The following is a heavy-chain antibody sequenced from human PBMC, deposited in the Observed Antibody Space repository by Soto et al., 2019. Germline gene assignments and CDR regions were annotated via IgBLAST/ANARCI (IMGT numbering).Heavy chain of an antibody. CDR2: IYYSGST. J-gene: IGHJ5*02. CDR1: GGSINSYY. D-gene: IGHD3-16*02. Sequence: SETLSLTCTVSGGSINSYYWSWIRQPPGKGLEWIGYIYYSGSTNYNPSLKSRVTISVDTSKNQFSLKLSSVTAADTAVYYCARISDYRLDPWGEGTLVTVSS. V-gene: IGHV4-59*01. CDR3: ARISDYRLDP.